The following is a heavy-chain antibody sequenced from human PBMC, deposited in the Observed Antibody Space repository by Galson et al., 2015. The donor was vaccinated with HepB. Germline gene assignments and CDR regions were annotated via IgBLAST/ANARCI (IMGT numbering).Heavy chain of an antibody. J-gene: IGHJ5*02. V-gene: IGHV3-64*01. D-gene: IGHD2/OR15-2a*01. CDR3: ARGGLAVLSSLRFDP. Sequence: LRLSCAASGFTFSSYAMHWVRQAPGKGLEYVSAISSNGGSTYYANSVKGRFTISRDNSKNTLYLQMGSLRAEDTAVYYCARGGLAVLSSLRFDPWGQGTLVTVSS. CDR1: GFTFSSYA. CDR2: ISSNGGST.